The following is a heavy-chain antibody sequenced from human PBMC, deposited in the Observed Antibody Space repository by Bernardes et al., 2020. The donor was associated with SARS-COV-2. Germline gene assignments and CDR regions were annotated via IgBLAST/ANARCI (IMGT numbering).Heavy chain of an antibody. Sequence: GGSLRLSCAASGFSFSTYWMGWVRQAPGKGLAWVDNIKRDGSEIYYVDSVLDRFTISRDNAKNALYLQMDSLRADDTAVYYCARVFRGQVDGVEGTPYFDYWGQGTLVTVSS. CDR3: ARVFRGQVDGVEGTPYFDY. J-gene: IGHJ4*02. CDR1: GFSFSTYW. V-gene: IGHV3-7*01. D-gene: IGHD4-17*01. CDR2: IKRDGSEI.